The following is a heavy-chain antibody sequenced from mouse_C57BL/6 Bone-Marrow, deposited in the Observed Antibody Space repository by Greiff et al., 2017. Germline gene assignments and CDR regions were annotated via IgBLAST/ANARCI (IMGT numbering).Heavy chain of an antibody. CDR3: ASHYAYYYAMDY. V-gene: IGHV1-74*01. J-gene: IGHJ4*01. CDR2: IHPSDSDT. Sequence: QVQLQQPGAELVKPGASVKVSCKASGYTFTSYWMHWVKQRPGQGLEWIGRIHPSDSDTNSNQKFKGKAPLTADKSSSTAYMQLSSLTSEDSAGDYCASHYAYYYAMDYWGQGTSVTVSS. D-gene: IGHD1-1*01. CDR1: GYTFTSYW.